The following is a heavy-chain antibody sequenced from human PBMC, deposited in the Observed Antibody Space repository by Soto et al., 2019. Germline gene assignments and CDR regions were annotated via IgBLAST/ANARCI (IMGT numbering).Heavy chain of an antibody. J-gene: IGHJ2*01. CDR2: INGGGGST. CDR1: GFTFRSYA. CDR3: AKAIAVPGRNWYFDL. Sequence: EVQVLESGGGLVQPGGSLRLSCAASGFTFRSYAMSWVRQAPGKGLEWVSAINGGGGSTFYADSVRGRFTISRDNSRNTLYLETNSLRAEDTAVYFCAKAIAVPGRNWYFDLWGRGTLVTVSS. D-gene: IGHD6-19*01. V-gene: IGHV3-23*01.